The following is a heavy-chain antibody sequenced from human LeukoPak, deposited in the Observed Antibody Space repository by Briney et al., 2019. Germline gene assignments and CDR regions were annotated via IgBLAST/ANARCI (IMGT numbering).Heavy chain of an antibody. J-gene: IGHJ4*02. D-gene: IGHD3-22*01. CDR1: GGSISSSSYY. V-gene: IGHV4-39*01. CDR3: ATRFITSVNYFDY. Sequence: PSETLSLTCTVSGGSISSSSYYWGWIRQPPGKGLEWIGSIYYSGSTYYNPSLKSRVTISVDASKNQFSLKLSSVTAADTAVYYCATRFITSVNYFDYWGQGTLVTVSS. CDR2: IYYSGST.